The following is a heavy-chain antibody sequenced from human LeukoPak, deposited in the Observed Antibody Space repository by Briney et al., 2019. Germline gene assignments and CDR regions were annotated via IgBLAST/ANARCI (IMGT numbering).Heavy chain of an antibody. Sequence: SVRVSCKASGGTFSSYTISWVRQAPGQGLEWMGRIIPILGIANYAQKFQGRVTITADKSTSTAYMELSSLRSEDTAVYYCAIHYYDSSGYSDYWGQGTLVTVSS. J-gene: IGHJ4*02. CDR2: IIPILGIA. D-gene: IGHD3-22*01. V-gene: IGHV1-69*02. CDR1: GGTFSSYT. CDR3: AIHYYDSSGYSDY.